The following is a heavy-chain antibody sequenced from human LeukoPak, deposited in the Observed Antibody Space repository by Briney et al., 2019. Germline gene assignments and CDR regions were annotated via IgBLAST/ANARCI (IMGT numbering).Heavy chain of an antibody. CDR2: IKQNGSEK. J-gene: IGHJ4*02. V-gene: IGHV3-7*01. Sequence: PGGSLRLSCAASGFTFSNYWMSWVRQAPGKGLEWVANIKQNGSEKTYVDSVKGRFTISRDNALNSLYLQMNSLRVEDTAVYYCADPGVGYWGQGSLVTVSA. CDR3: ADPGVGY. D-gene: IGHD2-8*01. CDR1: GFTFSNYW.